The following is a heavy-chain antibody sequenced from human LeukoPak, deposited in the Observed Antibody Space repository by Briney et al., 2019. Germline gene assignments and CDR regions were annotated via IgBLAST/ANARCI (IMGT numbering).Heavy chain of an antibody. CDR3: AKDGIVDTAMVNWFDP. CDR2: ISGSGGST. D-gene: IGHD5-18*01. Sequence: PGASLRLSCAASGFTFSSYAMSWVRQAPGKGLEWVSAISGSGGSTYYADSVKGRFTISRDNSKNTLYLQMSSLRAEDTAVYYCAKDGIVDTAMVNWFDPWGQGTLVTVSS. CDR1: GFTFSSYA. V-gene: IGHV3-23*01. J-gene: IGHJ5*02.